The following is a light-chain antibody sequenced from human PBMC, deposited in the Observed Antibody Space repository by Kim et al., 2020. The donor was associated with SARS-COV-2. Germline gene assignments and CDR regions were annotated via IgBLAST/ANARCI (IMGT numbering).Light chain of an antibody. CDR3: QHSYKIPYT. J-gene: IGKJ2*01. V-gene: IGKV1-39*01. Sequence: DIQMTQSPSSLSTSVGDRVTITCRASQSISNYLNWYQQKPGKAPKLLFFAASSLQSGVPSRFSGSGSGTEFTLTISSLQPEDCATYYCQHSYKIPYTFGQGTKLEI. CDR1: QSISNY. CDR2: AAS.